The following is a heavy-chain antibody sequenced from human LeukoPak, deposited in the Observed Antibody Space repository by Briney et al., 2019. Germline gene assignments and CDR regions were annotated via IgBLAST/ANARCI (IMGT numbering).Heavy chain of an antibody. V-gene: IGHV4-30-4*01. CDR1: GGSISSGDYY. CDR2: IYYSGST. J-gene: IGHJ4*02. CDR3: TRLNQFMTTVTTDY. D-gene: IGHD4-17*01. Sequence: SETLSLTCTVSGGSISSGDYYWSWIRQPPGKGLEWIGYIYYSGSTYYNPSLKSRVTISVDTSKNQFSLKLSSVTAADTAVYYCTRLNQFMTTVTTDYWGQGTLVTVSS.